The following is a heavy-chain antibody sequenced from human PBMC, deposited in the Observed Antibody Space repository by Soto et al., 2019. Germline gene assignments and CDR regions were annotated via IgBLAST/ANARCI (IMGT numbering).Heavy chain of an antibody. D-gene: IGHD2-21*02. CDR2: ISGSGTNT. CDR3: AKHCGDDCPD. V-gene: IGHV3-23*01. J-gene: IGHJ4*02. Sequence: GGSLRLSCAASGFTFSSYAMSWVRQAPGKGLEWVSGISGSGTNTYYAGSVKGRFTISRDNSNNTLFLQMNGLRAEDTAVYYCAKHCGDDCPDWGQGALVTVSS. CDR1: GFTFSSYA.